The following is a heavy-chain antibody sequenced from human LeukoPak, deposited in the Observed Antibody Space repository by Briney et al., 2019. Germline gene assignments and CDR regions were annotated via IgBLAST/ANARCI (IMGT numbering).Heavy chain of an antibody. V-gene: IGHV1-69*04. J-gene: IGHJ4*02. Sequence: EASVKVSCKASGGTFSSYAISWVRQAPGQGLEWMGRIIPILGIANYAQKFQGRVTITADKSTSTAYMELSSLRSEDTAVYYCARASIVGATTSDYWGQGTLVTVSS. D-gene: IGHD1-26*01. CDR3: ARASIVGATTSDY. CDR2: IIPILGIA. CDR1: GGTFSSYA.